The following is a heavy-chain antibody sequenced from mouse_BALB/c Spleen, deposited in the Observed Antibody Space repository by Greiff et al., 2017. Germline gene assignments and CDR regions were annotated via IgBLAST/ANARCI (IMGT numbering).Heavy chain of an antibody. J-gene: IGHJ4*01. Sequence: VQLQQSGAGLARPGASVEFSCQAFGYPFSCYWVPWVKQRPGQGLEWIGAIFPGDGDTRYTQKFKGKATLTADKSSSTAYMQLSSLASEDSAVYYCARNGTTDAMDYWGQGTSVTVSS. D-gene: IGHD1-1*01. CDR1: GYPFSCYW. CDR3: ARNGTTDAMDY. V-gene: IGHV1-87*01. CDR2: IFPGDGDT.